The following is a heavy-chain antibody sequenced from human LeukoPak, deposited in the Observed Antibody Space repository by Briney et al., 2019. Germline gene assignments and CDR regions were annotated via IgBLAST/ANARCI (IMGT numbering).Heavy chain of an antibody. CDR1: GFTFSSYA. J-gene: IGHJ4*02. D-gene: IGHD3-22*01. V-gene: IGHV3-30*01. Sequence: HPGGSLRLSCAASGFTFSSYAMHWVRQAPGKGLEWVAVISYDGSNNYYADSVKGRFTISRDNSKNTLYLQMNSQRAEDTAVYYCARDFYYDSSDQSGVDYWGQGTLVTVSS. CDR3: ARDFYYDSSDQSGVDY. CDR2: ISYDGSNN.